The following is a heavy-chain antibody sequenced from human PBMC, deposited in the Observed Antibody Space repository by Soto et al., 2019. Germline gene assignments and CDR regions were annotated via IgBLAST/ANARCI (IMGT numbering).Heavy chain of an antibody. V-gene: IGHV3-11*06. J-gene: IGHJ4*02. CDR3: ARDRDGSGNSAKDY. CDR2: ISRSSSCT. Sequence: TGGSLRLSCAASGFTFSDYYMSWVRQAPGKGLEWVSYISRSSSCTNYADSVKGRFTISRDNAKNSVYLQMKSLRAEDTAVYYCARDRDGSGNSAKDYWGQGTLVTVSS. CDR1: GFTFSDYY. D-gene: IGHD3-10*01.